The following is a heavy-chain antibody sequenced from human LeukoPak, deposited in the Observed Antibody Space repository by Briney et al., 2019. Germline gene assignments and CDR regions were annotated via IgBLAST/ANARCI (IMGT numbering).Heavy chain of an antibody. CDR1: GFTFSTYR. V-gene: IGHV3-48*01. J-gene: IGHJ3*02. CDR3: ARLAHDAFDI. Sequence: GGSLGLSCAASGFTFSTYRMNWVRQAPGKGLEWVSYTSSSSSTIYYADSVKGRFTISRDNAKNSLYLQMNSPRAEDTGAYYCARLAHDAFDIWGQGTLVTVSS. D-gene: IGHD2-15*01. CDR2: TSSSSSTI.